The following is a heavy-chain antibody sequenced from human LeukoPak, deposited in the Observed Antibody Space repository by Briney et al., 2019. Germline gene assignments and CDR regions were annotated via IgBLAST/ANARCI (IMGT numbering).Heavy chain of an antibody. D-gene: IGHD6-19*01. V-gene: IGHV4-38-2*02. CDR3: ARTQEAGYSSGRYDSYYYYYMDV. Sequence: SETLSLTCTVSGYSITSAYYWGWIRPPPGKGLEWIGSFFLKGSTYYSPSLKSRVTISVDTSKNQFSLKLSSVTAADTAVYFCARTQEAGYSSGRYDSYYYYYMDVWGKGTTVTISS. J-gene: IGHJ6*03. CDR1: GYSITSAYY. CDR2: FFLKGST.